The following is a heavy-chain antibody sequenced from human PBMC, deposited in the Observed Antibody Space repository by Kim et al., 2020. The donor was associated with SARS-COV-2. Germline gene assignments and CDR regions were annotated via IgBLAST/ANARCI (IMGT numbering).Heavy chain of an antibody. J-gene: IGHJ5*02. CDR3: ARAPAYSSSPSPLLNWFDP. V-gene: IGHV4-34*01. Sequence: SRVTISVDTSKNQFSLKLSSVTAADTAVYYCARAPAYSSSPSPLLNWFDPWGQGTLVTVSS. D-gene: IGHD6-6*01.